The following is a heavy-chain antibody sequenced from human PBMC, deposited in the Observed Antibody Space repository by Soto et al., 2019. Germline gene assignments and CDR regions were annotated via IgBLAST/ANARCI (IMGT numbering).Heavy chain of an antibody. Sequence: GGSLRLSCAASGFTFSSYGMHWGRQAPGKGLEWVAVIWYDGTDKYYVDSVKGRFTISRENSKNTLYLQMDSLRAEDTAVYYCARGRGYCSGGSCYYFDYWGHGTLVTVSS. CDR1: GFTFSSYG. CDR3: ARGRGYCSGGSCYYFDY. J-gene: IGHJ4*01. V-gene: IGHV3-33*01. D-gene: IGHD2-15*01. CDR2: IWYDGTDK.